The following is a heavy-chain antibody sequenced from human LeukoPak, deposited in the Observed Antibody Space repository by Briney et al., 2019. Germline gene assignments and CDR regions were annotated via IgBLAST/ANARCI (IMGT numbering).Heavy chain of an antibody. D-gene: IGHD3-3*01. CDR1: GGSISSGGYY. CDR2: IYHSGLT. V-gene: IGHV4-30-2*01. J-gene: IGHJ4*02. CDR3: ARTPPSPLFGVDY. Sequence: SETLSLTCTVSGGSISSGGYYWSWIRQPPGKGLEWIGYIYHSGLTYYNPSLESRVTISVDRSKSQFSLKLNSVTAADTAMYYCARTPPSPLFGVDYWGQGTLVTVSS.